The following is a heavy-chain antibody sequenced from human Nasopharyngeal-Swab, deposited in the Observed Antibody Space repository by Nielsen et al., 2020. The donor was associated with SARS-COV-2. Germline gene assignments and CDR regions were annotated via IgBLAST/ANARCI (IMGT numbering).Heavy chain of an antibody. Sequence: SETLSLTCTVSGGSISSSSYYWGWIRQPPGKGLEWIGSIYYSGSTNYNPSLKSRVTISVDTSKNQFSLKLSSVTAADTAVYYCARVGGSSSQQAELGYYYGMDVWGQGTTVTVPS. CDR1: GGSISSSSYY. CDR3: ARVGGSSSQQAELGYYYGMDV. D-gene: IGHD6-13*01. J-gene: IGHJ6*02. V-gene: IGHV4-39*07. CDR2: IYYSGST.